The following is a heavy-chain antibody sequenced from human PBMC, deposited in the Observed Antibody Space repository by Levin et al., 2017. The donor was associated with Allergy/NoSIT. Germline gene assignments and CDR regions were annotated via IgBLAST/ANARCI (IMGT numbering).Heavy chain of an antibody. CDR3: ARGHSSSRVFDY. J-gene: IGHJ4*02. CDR2: IWYDGSNK. V-gene: IGHV3-33*01. D-gene: IGHD6-13*01. CDR1: GFTFSSYG. Sequence: GESLKISCAASGFTFSSYGMHWVRQAPGKGLEWVAVIWYDGSNKYYADSVKGRFTISRDNSKNTLYLQMNSLRAEDTAVYYCARGHSSSRVFDYWGQGTLVTVSS.